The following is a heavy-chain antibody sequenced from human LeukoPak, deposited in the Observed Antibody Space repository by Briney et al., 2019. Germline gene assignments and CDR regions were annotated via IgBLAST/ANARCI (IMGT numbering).Heavy chain of an antibody. Sequence: GGSLRLSCAASGFIFSSYGMHWVRQAPGKGLEWVAFISDDGSRQHYADSVKGRFTISRDNSKNTLNLQMNSLRAEDTAVYYCVKDRTGTYTLDYWGQGTLVTVSS. D-gene: IGHD3-10*01. V-gene: IGHV3-30*18. CDR1: GFIFSSYG. CDR3: VKDRTGTYTLDY. CDR2: ISDDGSRQ. J-gene: IGHJ4*02.